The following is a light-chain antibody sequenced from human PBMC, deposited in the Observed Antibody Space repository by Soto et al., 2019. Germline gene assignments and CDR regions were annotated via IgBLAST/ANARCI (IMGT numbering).Light chain of an antibody. V-gene: IGLV1-44*01. CDR1: SSNIGSNT. CDR2: SNN. CDR3: AAWDDSLNGVYV. J-gene: IGLJ1*01. Sequence: QSALTQPPSASGTPGQRVTISCSGSSSNIGSNTVNWYQQLPGTAPKLLLYSNNQRPSGVPDRFSGSKSGTSASLAISGLQSEDEADYYCAAWDDSLNGVYVFGTGTKVTVL.